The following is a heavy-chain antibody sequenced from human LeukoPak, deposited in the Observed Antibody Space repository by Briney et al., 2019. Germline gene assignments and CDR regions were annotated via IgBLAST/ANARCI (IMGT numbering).Heavy chain of an antibody. CDR1: GFTFSNAW. V-gene: IGHV3-15*01. D-gene: IGHD4-23*01. J-gene: IGHJ4*02. CDR3: TTDPLMTTVVTGDY. Sequence: PGGSLRLSCAASGFTFSNAWMSWVRQAPGKGLEWVGRIKSKTDGGTTDYAAPVKGRFTISRDDSKNTLYLQMNSLKTEDTAVYYCTTDPLMTTVVTGDYWGQGTLVTVSS. CDR2: IKSKTDGGTT.